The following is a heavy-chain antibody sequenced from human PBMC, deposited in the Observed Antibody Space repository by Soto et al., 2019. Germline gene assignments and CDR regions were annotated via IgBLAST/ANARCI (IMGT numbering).Heavy chain of an antibody. CDR3: ARRMITFGGVIVVDWFDP. V-gene: IGHV4-59*01. J-gene: IGHJ5*02. CDR2: IYYSGST. Sequence: PSETLSLTCTVSGGSISSYYLSWIRQPPGKGLEWIGYIYYSGSTNYNPSLKSRVTISVDTSKNQFSLKLSSVTAADTAVYYCARRMITFGGVIVVDWFDPWGQGTLVTVSS. CDR1: GGSISSYY. D-gene: IGHD3-16*02.